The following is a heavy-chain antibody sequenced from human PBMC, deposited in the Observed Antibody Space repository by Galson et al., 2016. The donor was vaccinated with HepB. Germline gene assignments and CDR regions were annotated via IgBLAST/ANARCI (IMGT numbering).Heavy chain of an antibody. CDR2: VYYSGST. CDR3: ARVGDVSGYYFDH. J-gene: IGHJ4*02. Sequence: ETLSLTCSVSGASMRTHYWSWIRQPPGKGLEWIGYVYYSGSTNYNTSLESRLTMSVDTSKSQFSLKLRSVSAADTAVYYCARVGDVSGYYFDHWGQGTLVTVSS. V-gene: IGHV4-59*11. D-gene: IGHD3-22*01. CDR1: GASMRTHY.